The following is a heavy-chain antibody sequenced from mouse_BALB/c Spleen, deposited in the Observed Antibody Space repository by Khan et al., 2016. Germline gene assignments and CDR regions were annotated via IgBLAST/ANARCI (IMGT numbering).Heavy chain of an antibody. CDR3: ATYGNYEGFAY. CDR2: ISYDGSN. J-gene: IGHJ3*01. V-gene: IGHV3-6*02. CDR1: GYSITSGYY. D-gene: IGHD2-1*01. Sequence: EVQLQESGPGLVKPSQSLSLTCSVTGYSITSGYYWNWIRQFPGNKLEWMGYISYDGSNNYNPSLKNRISLTRDTSKNQFFLKLNSVTTEDTATXYCATYGNYEGFAYWGQGTLVTVSA.